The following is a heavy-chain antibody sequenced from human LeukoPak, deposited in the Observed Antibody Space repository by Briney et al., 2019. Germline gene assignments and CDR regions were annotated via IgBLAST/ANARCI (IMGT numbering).Heavy chain of an antibody. CDR1: GIRFSSCS. D-gene: IGHD1-1*01. Sequence: PGRSLRLSCAVSGIRFSSCSMHWVRQAPDKRLEWVAFIRFDDSDKYYADSVKGRFSISRDNSKNTVYLQMNSLRGEDTALYYCAKDAHWPFEDWGQGTLVTVT. CDR3: AKDAHWPFED. V-gene: IGHV3-30*02. J-gene: IGHJ4*02. CDR2: IRFDDSDK.